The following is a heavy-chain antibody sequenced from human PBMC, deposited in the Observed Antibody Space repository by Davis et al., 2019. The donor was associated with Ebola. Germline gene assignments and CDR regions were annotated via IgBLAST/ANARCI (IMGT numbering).Heavy chain of an antibody. V-gene: IGHV3-23*01. CDR3: ARETYYFGSGSFPDY. CDR2: ISGSGGST. D-gene: IGHD3-10*01. CDR1: GFTFSSDA. Sequence: GGSLRLSCAASGFTFSSDAMSWVRQAPGKGLEWVSGISGSGGSTYYAESVKGRFTISRDNSKNTLYLQMNSLRAEDTALYYCARETYYFGSGSFPDYWGQGTLVTVSS. J-gene: IGHJ4*02.